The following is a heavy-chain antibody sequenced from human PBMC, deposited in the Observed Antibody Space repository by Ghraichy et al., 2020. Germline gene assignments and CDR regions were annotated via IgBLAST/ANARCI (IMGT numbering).Heavy chain of an antibody. CDR1: GLSLSNARIG. CDR3: VGHPAGDTNGWLAPFDY. J-gene: IGHJ4*02. V-gene: IGHV2-26*01. CDR2: SFSDGER. D-gene: IGHD6-19*01. Sequence: SGPTLVKPTETLTLTCTVSGLSLSNARIGVSWVRQPPGKALEWLAHSFSDGERSYSTSLKSRLTISKDTSKSQVVLTVTNMDPVDTATYYCVGHPAGDTNGWLAPFDYWGQGILVTVSS.